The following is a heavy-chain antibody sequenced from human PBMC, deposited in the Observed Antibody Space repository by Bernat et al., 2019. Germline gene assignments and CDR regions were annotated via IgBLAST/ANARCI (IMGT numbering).Heavy chain of an antibody. J-gene: IGHJ4*02. CDR3: ARWVGDGNFDY. CDR2: ISSSSSYI. V-gene: IGHV3-21*01. Sequence: EVQLVGSGGGLVKPGGSLRLSCAASGFTFSSYSMNWVRQAPGKGLEWVSSISSSSSYIYYADPEKGRFPISRDKAQNSLYLQMNSLRAEDTAVYYCARWVGDGNFDYWGQGTLVTVSS. CDR1: GFTFSSYS. D-gene: IGHD3-16*01.